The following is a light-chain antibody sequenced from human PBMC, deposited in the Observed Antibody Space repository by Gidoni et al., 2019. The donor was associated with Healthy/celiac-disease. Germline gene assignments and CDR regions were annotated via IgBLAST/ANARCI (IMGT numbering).Light chain of an antibody. Sequence: LSASVGDRVTITFRASQSISSYLNWYQQKPGKAPKLLIYAASSLQSGVPSRFSGSGSGTDFTLTISSLQPEDFATYYCQQSYSTPYTFGQGTKLEIK. CDR3: QQSYSTPYT. J-gene: IGKJ2*01. CDR1: QSISSY. CDR2: AAS. V-gene: IGKV1-39*01.